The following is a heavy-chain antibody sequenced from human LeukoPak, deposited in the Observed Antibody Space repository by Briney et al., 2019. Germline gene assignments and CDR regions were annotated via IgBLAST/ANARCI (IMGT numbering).Heavy chain of an antibody. V-gene: IGHV4-31*03. CDR1: GGSISSGGYY. Sequence: PSQTLSLTCTVSGGSISSGGYYWSWIRQHPGKGLEWIGYIYYSGSTYYNPSLKSRVTISVDTSKNQFSLKLSSVTAADTAVYYCARVLAGIHGKTWLPGPIDYWGQGTLVTVSS. CDR3: ARVLAGIHGKTWLPGPIDY. D-gene: IGHD5-18*01. CDR2: IYYSGST. J-gene: IGHJ4*02.